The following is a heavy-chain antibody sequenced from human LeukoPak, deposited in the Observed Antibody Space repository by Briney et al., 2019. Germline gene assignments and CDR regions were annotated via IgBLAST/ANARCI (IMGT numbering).Heavy chain of an antibody. CDR1: GFTFSDYY. V-gene: IGHV3-11*06. CDR3: ARGVAAARDFDY. Sequence: GGSLRLSCAASGFTFSDYYMSWIRQAPGKGLEWVSSISSSSSYIYYADSVKGRFTISRDNAKNSLYLQMNSLRAEDTAVYYCARGVAAARDFDYWGQGTLVTVSS. D-gene: IGHD6-13*01. CDR2: ISSSSSYI. J-gene: IGHJ4*02.